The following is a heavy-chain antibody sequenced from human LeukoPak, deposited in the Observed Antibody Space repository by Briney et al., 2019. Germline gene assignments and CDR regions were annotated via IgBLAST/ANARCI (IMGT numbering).Heavy chain of an antibody. CDR2: IYPGDSDT. CDR3: ARAKYCSSTSCYMSDY. J-gene: IGHJ4*02. D-gene: IGHD2-2*02. CDR1: GYSFTSYW. Sequence: GESLKISCKGSGYSFTSYWIGRVRQMPGKGLEWMGIIYPGDSDTRYSPSFQGQVTISADKSISTAYLQWSSLKASDTAMYYCARAKYCSSTSCYMSDYWGQGTLVTVSS. V-gene: IGHV5-51*01.